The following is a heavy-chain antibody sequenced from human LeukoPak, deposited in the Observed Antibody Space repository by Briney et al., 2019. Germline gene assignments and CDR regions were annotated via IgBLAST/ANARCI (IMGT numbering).Heavy chain of an antibody. Sequence: SQTLSLTCTVPGGFISSGDYYWSWIRQPPGKGLEWIGYIYYSGSTYYNPSLKSRVTISVDTSKNQFSLKLSSVTAADTAVYYCARDHGYSGTYSWFDPWGQGTLVTVSS. CDR3: ARDHGYSGTYSWFDP. V-gene: IGHV4-30-4*08. J-gene: IGHJ5*02. CDR2: IYYSGST. D-gene: IGHD1-26*01. CDR1: GGFISSGDYY.